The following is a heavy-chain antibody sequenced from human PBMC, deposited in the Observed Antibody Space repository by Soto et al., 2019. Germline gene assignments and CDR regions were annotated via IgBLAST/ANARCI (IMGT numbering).Heavy chain of an antibody. D-gene: IGHD1-26*01. V-gene: IGHV2-5*02. J-gene: IGHJ5*02. CDR1: GFSLSTSGVG. CDR2: IYWDDDK. CDR3: AHRVATTGGFDP. Sequence: QITLKESGPTLVKPTQTLTLTCTFSGFSLSTSGVGVGWIRQPPGKALEWLALIYWDDDKRYSPSLKSRLTITKDTPKNQVVLTMTNMDPVDTVTYYCAHRVATTGGFDPWGQGTLVTVSS.